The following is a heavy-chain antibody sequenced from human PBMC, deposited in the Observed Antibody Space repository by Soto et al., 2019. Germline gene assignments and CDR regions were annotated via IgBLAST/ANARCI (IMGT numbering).Heavy chain of an antibody. CDR3: ARGQRSGGHSTIDDY. D-gene: IGHD1-1*01. V-gene: IGHV4-31*03. Sequence: KASETLSLTCTVSGDSISSGGYFWNWIRQHPGKGLEWIGYIYYSGSTYYNPSLESRVTISLDTSKNQISLNLTSVTAADTAMYYCARGQRSGGHSTIDDYWGQGTLVTVSS. CDR2: IYYSGST. CDR1: GDSISSGGYF. J-gene: IGHJ4*02.